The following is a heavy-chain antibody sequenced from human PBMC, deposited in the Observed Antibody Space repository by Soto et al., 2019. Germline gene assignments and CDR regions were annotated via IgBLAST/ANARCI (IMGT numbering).Heavy chain of an antibody. D-gene: IGHD3-3*01. Sequence: SETLSLTCAVYGGSFSGYYWSWIRQPPGKGLEWIGEINHSGSTNYNPSLKSRVTISVDTSKNQFSLKLSSVTAADTAVYYCARGSAIFGVVTDNWFDPWGQGTLVTVSS. CDR2: INHSGST. J-gene: IGHJ5*02. CDR3: ARGSAIFGVVTDNWFDP. CDR1: GGSFSGYY. V-gene: IGHV4-34*01.